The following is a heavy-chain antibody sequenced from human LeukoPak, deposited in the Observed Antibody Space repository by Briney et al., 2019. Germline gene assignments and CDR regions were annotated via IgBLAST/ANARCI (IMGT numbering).Heavy chain of an antibody. CDR2: INPNSGGT. V-gene: IGHV1-2*02. D-gene: IGHD2-2*01. CDR1: GYTFTGYY. J-gene: IGHJ3*02. CDR3: ARGYQRYCSSTSCYGGHAFDI. Sequence: SVKVSCKASGYTFTGYYMHWVRQAPGQGLEWMGWINPNSGGTNYAQKFQGRVTMTRDTSISTAYMELSRLRSDDTAVYYCARGYQRYCSSTSCYGGHAFDIWGQGTMVTVSS.